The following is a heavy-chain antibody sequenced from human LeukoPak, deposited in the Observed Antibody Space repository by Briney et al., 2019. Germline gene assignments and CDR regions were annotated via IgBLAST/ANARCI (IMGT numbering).Heavy chain of an antibody. CDR2: IRYSEST. D-gene: IGHD5-18*01. CDR3: ARRGFNYGFFDH. V-gene: IGHV4-31*03. J-gene: IGHJ4*01. CDR1: GDSISSGNYY. Sequence: PSETLSLTCTLSGDSISSGNYYWTWIRQHPGKGLEWIGYIRYSESTYFNPSLKSRVTISIDTSTNQLSLKLTSVTAADTAVYYCARRGFNYGFFDHWGQGTLVTVSS.